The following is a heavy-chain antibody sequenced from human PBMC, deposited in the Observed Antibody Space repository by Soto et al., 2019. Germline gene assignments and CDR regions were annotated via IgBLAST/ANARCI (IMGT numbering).Heavy chain of an antibody. CDR3: VRDTETTGYDFDY. CDR1: GFTFSTHG. D-gene: IGHD3-9*01. J-gene: IGHJ4*02. V-gene: IGHV3-33*01. Sequence: QVQVVESGGGVVQPGRSLRLSCAASGFTFSTHGMHWVRQAPGKGLEWVAVVWYDGSYKYYADSVKGRFTISRDNSKNTVYLQMDSLRVEDTAVYYCVRDTETTGYDFDYWGQGTLVTVSS. CDR2: VWYDGSYK.